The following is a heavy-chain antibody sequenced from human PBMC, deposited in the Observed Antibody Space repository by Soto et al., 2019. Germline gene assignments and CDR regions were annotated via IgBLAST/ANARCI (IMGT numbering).Heavy chain of an antibody. J-gene: IGHJ6*02. D-gene: IGHD4-4*01. Sequence: GASVKVSCKASGYTFTSYGISWVRQAPGQGXEWMGWISAYNGNTNYAQKLQGRVTMTTDTSTSTAYMELRSLRSDDTAVYYCARDSPGDSNYVSYYYGMDVWGQGATVTVFS. CDR2: ISAYNGNT. CDR3: ARDSPGDSNYVSYYYGMDV. CDR1: GYTFTSYG. V-gene: IGHV1-18*04.